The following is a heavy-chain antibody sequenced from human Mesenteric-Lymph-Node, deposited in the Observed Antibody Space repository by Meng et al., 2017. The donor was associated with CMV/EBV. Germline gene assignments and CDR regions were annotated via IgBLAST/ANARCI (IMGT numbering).Heavy chain of an antibody. D-gene: IGHD5-12*01. CDR3: AKEHHSGWTYYYYGMDV. V-gene: IGHV3-33*06. J-gene: IGHJ6*02. Sequence: GESLKISCAASGFTFSSYGMHWVRQAPGKGLEWVAVIWYDGSNKYYADSVKGRFTISRDNSKNTLYLQMNSLRAEDTAVYYCAKEHHSGWTYYYYGMDVWGQGTTVTVSS. CDR1: GFTFSSYG. CDR2: IWYDGSNK.